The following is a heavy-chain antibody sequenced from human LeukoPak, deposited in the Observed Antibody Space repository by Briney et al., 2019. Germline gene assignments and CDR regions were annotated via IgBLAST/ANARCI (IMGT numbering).Heavy chain of an antibody. J-gene: IGHJ5*02. CDR2: INPNSGST. CDR3: ARAAEGSGWAAGWFEP. CDR1: GYTFTGYY. V-gene: IGHV1-2*01. Sequence: ASVKVSCKASGYTFTGYYMHWVRQAPGQGLEWMGWINPNSGSTNYAQKLQGRVTITRATSISTAYMELSRLRSGDTVVYCCARAAEGSGWAAGWFEPWGQGTRLTVSS. D-gene: IGHD6-19*01.